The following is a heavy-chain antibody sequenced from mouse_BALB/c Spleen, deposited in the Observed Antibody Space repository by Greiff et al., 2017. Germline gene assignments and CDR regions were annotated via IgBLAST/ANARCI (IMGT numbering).Heavy chain of an antibody. J-gene: IGHJ2*01. CDR1: GFTFSSYA. Sequence: EVQVVESGGGLVKPGGSLKLSCAASGFTFSSYAMSWVRQTPEKRLEWVASISSGGSTYYPDSVKGRFTISRDNARNILYLQMSSLRSEDTAMYYCARGQGGLRYSDYFDYWGQGTTLTVSS. V-gene: IGHV5-6-5*01. D-gene: IGHD1-1*01. CDR3: ARGQGGLRYSDYFDY. CDR2: ISSGGST.